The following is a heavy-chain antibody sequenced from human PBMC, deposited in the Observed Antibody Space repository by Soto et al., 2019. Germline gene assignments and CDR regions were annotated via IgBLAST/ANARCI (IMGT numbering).Heavy chain of an antibody. J-gene: IGHJ3*02. D-gene: IGHD2-15*01. CDR3: ASRGSQTVVAATHRRASGAFDI. V-gene: IGHV3-21*01. Sequence: GGSLRLSCAASGFTFSSYSMNWVRQAPGKGLEWVSSISSSSSYIYYADSVKGRFTISRDNAKNSLYLQMNSLRAEDTAVYYCASRGSQTVVAATHRRASGAFDIWGQGTMVTVSS. CDR1: GFTFSSYS. CDR2: ISSSSSYI.